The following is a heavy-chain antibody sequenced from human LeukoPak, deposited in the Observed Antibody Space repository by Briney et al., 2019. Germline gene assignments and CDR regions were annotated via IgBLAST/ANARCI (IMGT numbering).Heavy chain of an antibody. J-gene: IGHJ4*02. CDR1: GISFSSHG. Sequence: QSGTSLRLSCAASGISFSSHGMHWVRQAPGKGLEWVAVIWYDGSNIYYADSVKGRFTISRDNSKNTLYLQMNSLRAEDTALYYCARARNDYDSNGFSVLDYWGQGTLVTVSS. V-gene: IGHV3-33*01. CDR2: IWYDGSNI. D-gene: IGHD3-22*01. CDR3: ARARNDYDSNGFSVLDY.